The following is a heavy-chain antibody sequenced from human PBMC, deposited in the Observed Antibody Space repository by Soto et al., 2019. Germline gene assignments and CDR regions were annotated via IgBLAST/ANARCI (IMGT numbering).Heavy chain of an antibody. CDR1: GYSFTSYR. Sequence: GESLKISCKGSGYSFTSYRISWVRQMPGKGLEWMGRIDPSDSYTNYSPSFQGHVTISADKSISTAYLQWSSLKASDTAMYYCASSGYSSSWSDYWGQGTLVTVSS. V-gene: IGHV5-10-1*01. CDR2: IDPSDSYT. D-gene: IGHD6-13*01. CDR3: ASSGYSSSWSDY. J-gene: IGHJ4*02.